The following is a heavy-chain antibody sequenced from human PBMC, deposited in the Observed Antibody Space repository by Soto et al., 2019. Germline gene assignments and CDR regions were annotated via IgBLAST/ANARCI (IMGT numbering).Heavy chain of an antibody. D-gene: IGHD1-26*01. CDR3: AREEGSYPGWFDP. J-gene: IGHJ5*02. CDR1: GGTFSSYT. CDR2: IIPILGIA. Sequence: QVQLVQSGAEVKKPGSSVKVSCKASGGTFSSYTISWVRQAPGQGLEWMGRIIPILGIANYAQKFQGRVTITADKSTSTAYMELSSLRTEDTAVYYCAREEGSYPGWFDPWGQGTLVSVSS. V-gene: IGHV1-69*08.